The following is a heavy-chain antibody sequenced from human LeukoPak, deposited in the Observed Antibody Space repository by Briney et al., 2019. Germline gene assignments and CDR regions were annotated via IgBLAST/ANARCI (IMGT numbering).Heavy chain of an antibody. J-gene: IGHJ4*02. CDR3: ARDIPSFIAVAGTGA. CDR1: GFTFSSYA. D-gene: IGHD6-19*01. CDR2: ISYDGSNK. Sequence: GGSLRLSCAASGFTFSSYAMHWVRQAPGKGLEWVAVISYDGSNKYYADSVKGRFTISRDNSKNTLYLQMNSLRAEGTAVYYCARDIPSFIAVAGTGAWGQGTLVTVSS. V-gene: IGHV3-30-3*01.